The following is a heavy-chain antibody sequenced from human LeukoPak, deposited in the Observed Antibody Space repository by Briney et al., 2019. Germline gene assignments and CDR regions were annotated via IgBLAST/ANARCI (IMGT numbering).Heavy chain of an antibody. CDR3: IGSGGWPGY. D-gene: IGHD1-26*01. CDR1: GFNFNNYA. Sequence: GGSLRLSCAASGFNFNNYAMTWVRHAPGKGLVWVSRIASDGSTVYADSVKGRFTISRDNAKDTVYLQMNSLRVEDTAVYYCIGSGGWPGYWGQGTLVTVSS. J-gene: IGHJ4*02. V-gene: IGHV3-74*01. CDR2: IASDGST.